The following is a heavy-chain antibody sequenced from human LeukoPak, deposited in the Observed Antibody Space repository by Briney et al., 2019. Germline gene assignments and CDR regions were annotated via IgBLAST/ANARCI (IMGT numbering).Heavy chain of an antibody. J-gene: IGHJ6*02. Sequence: EGSLRLSCAASGFAFYTYAMSWVRQAPGKGLERVSAIGGSGGSTFYADSVMGRFTISRDNSENTLYLQMNSLRAEDTAVYFCAKDPEGFGELSQYGMDVWGQGTTVTVSS. D-gene: IGHD3-10*01. CDR1: GFAFYTYA. CDR3: AKDPEGFGELSQYGMDV. V-gene: IGHV3-23*01. CDR2: IGGSGGST.